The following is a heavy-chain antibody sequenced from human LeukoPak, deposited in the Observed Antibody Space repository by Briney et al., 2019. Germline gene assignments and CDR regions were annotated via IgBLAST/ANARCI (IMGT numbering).Heavy chain of an antibody. CDR2: ISFHGSDT. J-gene: IGHJ3*02. V-gene: IGHV3-30*04. D-gene: IGHD3-16*01. CDR3: ARDQGATDAFDI. CDR1: GFILRNYA. Sequence: GGSLRLSCAASGFILRNYAMHWVRQAPGKGLEWVAVISFHGSDTYYADSVKGRFTFSRDNSKNTLYLQMNTLRTEDTAAYYCARDQGATDAFDIWGQGTMVTVSS.